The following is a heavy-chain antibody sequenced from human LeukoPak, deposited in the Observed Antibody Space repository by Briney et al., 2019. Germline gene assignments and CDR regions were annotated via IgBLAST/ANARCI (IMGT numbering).Heavy chain of an antibody. J-gene: IGHJ6*04. CDR1: GFTFSDHY. CDR2: TKNKANSYTT. V-gene: IGHV3-72*01. CDR3: ARGSSGVTISSYGMDV. D-gene: IGHD3-9*01. Sequence: PGGSLRLSCAASGFTFSDHYMDWVRQAPGKGLEWVGRTKNKANSYTTQYAASVKGRFTISRDDSKNSLYLQKNRLKTEDTAVYYCARGSSGVTISSYGMDVWGKGTTVTVSS.